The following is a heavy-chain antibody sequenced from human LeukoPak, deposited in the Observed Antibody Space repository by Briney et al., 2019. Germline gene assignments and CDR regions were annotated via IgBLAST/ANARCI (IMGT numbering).Heavy chain of an antibody. Sequence: SETLSPTCTVSGGSISSYYWSWIRQPPGKGLEWIGYIYYSGSTNYNPSLKSRVTISVDTSKNQFSLKLSSVTAADTAVYYCARVSPGSYGMDVWGQGTTVTVSS. CDR3: ARVSPGSYGMDV. CDR1: GGSISSYY. CDR2: IYYSGST. V-gene: IGHV4-59*01. J-gene: IGHJ6*02. D-gene: IGHD3-10*01.